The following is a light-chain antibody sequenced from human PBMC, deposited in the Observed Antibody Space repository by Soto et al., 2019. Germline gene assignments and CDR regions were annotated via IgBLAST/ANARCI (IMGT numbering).Light chain of an antibody. Sequence: QSALTQPRSVSGSPGQSVTISCTGSSSDVGRYDSVSWYQYHPGKAPKFMIYDVSKRPSGVPYRFSGSKSGNTASLTIFGLHSEDEGDYYCCSYADTYYVVVSGTKLTVL. J-gene: IGLJ1*01. CDR3: CSYADTYYV. CDR1: SSDVGRYDS. V-gene: IGLV2-11*01. CDR2: DVS.